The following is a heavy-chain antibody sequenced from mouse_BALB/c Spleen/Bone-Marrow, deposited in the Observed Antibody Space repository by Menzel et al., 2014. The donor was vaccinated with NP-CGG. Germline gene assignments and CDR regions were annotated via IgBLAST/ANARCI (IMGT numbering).Heavy chain of an antibody. CDR2: INNGSTYT. V-gene: IGHV5-6*01. CDR3: ALNWDSAY. J-gene: IGHJ3*01. Sequence: EVKLQESGGDLVKPGGSLKLSCAASGFTFSSYGMSWVRQTPDKRLEWVATINNGSTYTYYPDSVKGRFTISRDNAKNTLYLQMSSLKSEDTAMYYCALNWDSAYWGQGTLVTVSA. CDR1: GFTFSSYG. D-gene: IGHD4-1*02.